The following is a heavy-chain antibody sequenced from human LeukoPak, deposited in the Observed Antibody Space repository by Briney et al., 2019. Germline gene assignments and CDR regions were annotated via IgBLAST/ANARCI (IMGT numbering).Heavy chain of an antibody. CDR1: GFIFSTYA. CDR2: ISNNGYIT. CDR3: ARDGVAVAGTPVYYGMDV. D-gene: IGHD6-19*01. J-gene: IGHJ6*02. V-gene: IGHV3-64*04. Sequence: PGGSLRLSCSASGFIFSTYAMHWVRQAPGKGLEYVSAISNNGYITYYADSVKGRFTISRDNSKNTLYLQMNSLRAEDTAVYYCARDGVAVAGTPVYYGMDVWGQGTTVTVSS.